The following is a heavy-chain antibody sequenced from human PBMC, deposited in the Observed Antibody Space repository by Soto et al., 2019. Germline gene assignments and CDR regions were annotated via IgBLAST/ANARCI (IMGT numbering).Heavy chain of an antibody. CDR1: GASISRGGYY. J-gene: IGHJ5*02. D-gene: IGHD2-2*01. V-gene: IGHV4-31*03. Sequence: PSETLSLTCTVSGASISRGGYYWSWVRQHPGKGLEWIGFIFYTGSTSCNPSLKSRVTMSVDTSKSQFSLKLSSVTAADTAVYYCARVPDRWGQGTLVTV. CDR3: ARVPDR. CDR2: IFYTGST.